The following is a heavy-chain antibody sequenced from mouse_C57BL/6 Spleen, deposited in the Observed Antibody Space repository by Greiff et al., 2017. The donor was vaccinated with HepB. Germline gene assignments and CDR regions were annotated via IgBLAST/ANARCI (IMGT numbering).Heavy chain of an antibody. CDR3: ARGGSNYAMDY. CDR2: IHPNSGST. V-gene: IGHV1-64*01. Sequence: VQLKQPGAELVKPGASVKLSCKASGYTFTSYWMHWVKQRPGQGLEWIGMIHPNSGSTNYNEKFKSKATLTVDKSSSTAYMQLSSLTSEDSAVYYCARGGSNYAMDYWGQGTSVTVSS. CDR1: GYTFTSYW. J-gene: IGHJ4*01. D-gene: IGHD1-1*01.